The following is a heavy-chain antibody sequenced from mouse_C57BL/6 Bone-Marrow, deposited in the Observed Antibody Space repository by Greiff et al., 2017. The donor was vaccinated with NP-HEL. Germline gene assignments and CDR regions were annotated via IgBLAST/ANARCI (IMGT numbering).Heavy chain of an antibody. Sequence: EVKLMESGGGLVKPGGSLKLSCAASGFTFSSYAMSWVRQTPEKRLEWVATLSDGGSYTYYPDNVKGRFTISRDNAKNNLYLQMSHLKSEDTAMYYCARVGANYYAMDYWGQGTSVTVSS. CDR3: ARVGANYYAMDY. J-gene: IGHJ4*01. V-gene: IGHV5-4*03. CDR2: LSDGGSYT. CDR1: GFTFSSYA. D-gene: IGHD1-1*02.